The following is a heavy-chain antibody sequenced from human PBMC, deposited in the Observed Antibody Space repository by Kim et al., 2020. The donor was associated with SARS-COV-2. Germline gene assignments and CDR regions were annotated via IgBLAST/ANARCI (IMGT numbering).Heavy chain of an antibody. V-gene: IGHV3-11*06. Sequence: GGSLRLSCAASGFTFSDYYMSWIRQAPGKGLEWVSYISSSSSYTNYADSVKGRFTISRDNAKNSLYLQMNSLRAEDTAVYYCARLLLDYYGSGSIDYWGQGTLVTVSS. CDR1: GFTFSDYY. J-gene: IGHJ4*02. D-gene: IGHD3-10*01. CDR3: ARLLLDYYGSGSIDY. CDR2: ISSSSSYT.